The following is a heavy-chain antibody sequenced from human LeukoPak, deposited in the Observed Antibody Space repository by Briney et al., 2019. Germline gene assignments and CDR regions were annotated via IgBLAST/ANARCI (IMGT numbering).Heavy chain of an antibody. J-gene: IGHJ4*02. Sequence: GGSLRLSCAASGFTFSSYAMSWVRQAPGKGLEWVSVISGSGGSTYYADSVKGRFTISRDNSKNTLYLQMNSLRAEDTAVYYCAKDLEVGSSATFDYWGQGTLVTVSS. CDR1: GFTFSSYA. D-gene: IGHD6-6*01. CDR3: AKDLEVGSSATFDY. V-gene: IGHV3-23*01. CDR2: ISGSGGST.